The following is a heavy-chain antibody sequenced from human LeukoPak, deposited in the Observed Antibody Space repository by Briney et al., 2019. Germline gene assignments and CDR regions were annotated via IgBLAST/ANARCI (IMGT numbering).Heavy chain of an antibody. CDR3: AKEDSSRRIDY. CDR1: GFTFSSYG. D-gene: IGHD6-13*01. V-gene: IGHV3-30*18. CDR2: ISFDGSKQ. J-gene: IGHJ4*02. Sequence: PGGSLRLSCAASGFTFSSYGMHWVRQAPGKGLEWVAVISFDGSKQYYADSVKGRFTIPRDNSKNTLYLQMNSLGAEDTAVYYCAKEDSSRRIDYWGQGTLVTVSS.